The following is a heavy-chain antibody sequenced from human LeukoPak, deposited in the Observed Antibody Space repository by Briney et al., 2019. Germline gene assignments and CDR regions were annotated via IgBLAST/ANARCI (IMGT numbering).Heavy chain of an antibody. CDR2: ISAYNGNT. CDR3: ARDTDGSGSYYYRWFDP. Sequence: ASVKVSCKASGYTFTSYGISWVRQAPGQGLEWMGWISAYNGNTNYAQKLQGRVTMTTDTSTSTAYMELRSLRSDDTAVYYCARDTDGSGSYYYRWFDPWGQGTLVTVSS. J-gene: IGHJ5*02. V-gene: IGHV1-18*01. D-gene: IGHD3-10*01. CDR1: GYTFTSYG.